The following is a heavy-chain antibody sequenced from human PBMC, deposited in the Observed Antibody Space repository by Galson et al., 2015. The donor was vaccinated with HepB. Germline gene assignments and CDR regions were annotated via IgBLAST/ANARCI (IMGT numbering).Heavy chain of an antibody. D-gene: IGHD6-6*01. Sequence: SLRLSCAASGFTFSSYGMHWVRQAPGKGLEWVAVIWYDGSNKYYADSVKGRFTISRDNSKNTLYLQMNSLRAEDTAVYYCARDRSPSRRAARTVGMDVWGQGTTVTVSS. CDR2: IWYDGSNK. J-gene: IGHJ6*02. V-gene: IGHV3-33*01. CDR3: ARDRSPSRRAARTVGMDV. CDR1: GFTFSSYG.